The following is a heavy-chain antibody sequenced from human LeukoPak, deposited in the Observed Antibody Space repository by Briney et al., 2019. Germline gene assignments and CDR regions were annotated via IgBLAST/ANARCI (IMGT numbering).Heavy chain of an antibody. V-gene: IGHV6-1*01. CDR1: GDSVSSNRAT. J-gene: IGHJ4*02. CDR3: ARGRGDIDFDF. CDR2: TYFRSKWYN. Sequence: SQTLSLTCAISGDSVSSNRATWTWIRQSPSRGFEWLGRTYFRSKWYNDYTVSVKGRITINPDTSKNQFSLQLNSVPPEDTAVYYCARGRGDIDFDFWGQGTLVTVSS.